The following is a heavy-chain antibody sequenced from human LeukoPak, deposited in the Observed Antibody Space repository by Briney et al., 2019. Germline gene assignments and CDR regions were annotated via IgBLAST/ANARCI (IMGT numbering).Heavy chain of an antibody. V-gene: IGHV1-2*06. J-gene: IGHJ4*02. CDR3: ARIGGVLRYFDWLVD. CDR1: GYTFTGYY. CDR2: INPNSGGT. Sequence: EASVKVSCKASGYTFTGYYMHWVRQAPGQGLEWMGRINPNSGGTNYAQKFQGRVTMTRDTSISTAYMELSRLRSDNTAVYYCARIGGVLRYFDWLVDWGQGTLVTVSS. D-gene: IGHD3-9*01.